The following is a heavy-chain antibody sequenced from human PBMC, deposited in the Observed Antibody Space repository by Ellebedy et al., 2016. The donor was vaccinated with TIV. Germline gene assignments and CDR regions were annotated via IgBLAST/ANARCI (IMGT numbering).Heavy chain of an antibody. D-gene: IGHD5-24*01. V-gene: IGHV3-73*01. CDR2: IGGKANSYAT. J-gene: IGHJ4*02. CDR3: TSTRDGYNIDN. CDR1: GFTFSSYW. Sequence: GESLKISCAASGFTFSSYWMHWVRQAAGKGLEWLGHIGGKANSYATTYAASVKGRFTMSRDDSKNPAHLQMNSLKTEDTAVYYCTSTRDGYNIDNWGQGTLVTVSS.